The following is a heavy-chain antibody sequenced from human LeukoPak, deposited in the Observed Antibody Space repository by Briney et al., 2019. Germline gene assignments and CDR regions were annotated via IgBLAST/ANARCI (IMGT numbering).Heavy chain of an antibody. CDR2: IKEDGSIQ. V-gene: IGHV3-7*01. J-gene: IGHJ4*02. CDR3: ARDVWTGVAVSDY. Sequence: GGSLRLSCVASGFTFSSYWMTWARQAPGKGLEWLANIKEDGSIQYYLDSVRGRFTISRDNAKTSVYLQLNSLRADDTAVYYCARDVWTGVAVSDYWGQGTLVTVSS. D-gene: IGHD6-19*01. CDR1: GFTFSSYW.